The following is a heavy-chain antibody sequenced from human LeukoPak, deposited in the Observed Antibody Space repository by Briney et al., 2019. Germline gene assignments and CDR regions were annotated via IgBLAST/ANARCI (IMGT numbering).Heavy chain of an antibody. V-gene: IGHV3-53*01. Sequence: GGSLRLSCAASGFTVSTNYMSWVRQAPEKGLEWVSILYSRGSTYYAHSVKGRFTISRDDSKNTLYLQMNSLRAEDTAVYYCASGGTGARKFYSDPFHYWGQGTLVTVSS. CDR2: LYSRGST. J-gene: IGHJ4*02. CDR1: GFTVSTNY. CDR3: ASGGTGARKFYSDPFHY. D-gene: IGHD2-15*01.